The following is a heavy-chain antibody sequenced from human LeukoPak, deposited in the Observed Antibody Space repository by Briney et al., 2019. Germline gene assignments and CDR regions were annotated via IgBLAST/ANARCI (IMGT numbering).Heavy chain of an antibody. V-gene: IGHV3-48*04. J-gene: IGHJ4*02. CDR1: GFTFSTHD. Sequence: PGGSLRLSCAASGFTFSTHDVNWVRQAPGKGLEWVSFINSRSSTIYYADSVKGRFTISRDNAKNTLYLQMNSLRAEDTAVYYCARARSTYNDYWGQGTLVTVSS. CDR2: INSRSSTI. CDR3: ARARSTYNDY. D-gene: IGHD1-1*01.